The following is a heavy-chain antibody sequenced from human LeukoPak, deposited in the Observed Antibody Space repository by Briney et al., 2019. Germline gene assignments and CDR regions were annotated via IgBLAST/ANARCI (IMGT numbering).Heavy chain of an antibody. J-gene: IGHJ4*02. V-gene: IGHV3-23*01. CDR2: ISASGAGT. D-gene: IGHD1-7*01. CDR3: ARGTAEDS. CDR1: GFTFSSYA. Sequence: GGSLRLSCAASGFTFSSYAMSWVRQAPGKGLEWVSAISASGAGTYYADSVKGRFTISRDSSKNTLFLLMYSLRAANTAIYYCARGTAEDSWGQGTLVTVSS.